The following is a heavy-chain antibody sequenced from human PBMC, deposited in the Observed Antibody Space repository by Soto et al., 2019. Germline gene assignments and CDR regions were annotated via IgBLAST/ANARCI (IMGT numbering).Heavy chain of an antibody. D-gene: IGHD1-26*01. CDR2: VSGNGGNT. CDR1: GFSFSSYT. CDR3: AKDRMGASGWFDP. J-gene: IGHJ5*02. Sequence: GGSLRLSCVASGFSFSSYTMNWVRQAPGKGLEWVSGVSGNGGNTYYADSVKGRFAISRDNSKNTLYLQLNSLRAEDTAIYYCAKDRMGASGWFDPWGQGTPVTVSS. V-gene: IGHV3-23*01.